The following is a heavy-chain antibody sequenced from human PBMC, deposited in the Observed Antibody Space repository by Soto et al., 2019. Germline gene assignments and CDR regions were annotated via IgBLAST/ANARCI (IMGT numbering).Heavy chain of an antibody. CDR3: ARQIYDSDTGPNFQYYFDS. D-gene: IGHD3-22*01. CDR1: GYSFAGYW. V-gene: IGHV5-10-1*01. Sequence: GESLKISCKGSGYSFAGYWITWVRQTPGKGLEWMGRIDPSDSQTYYSPSFRGHVPISVTKSITTVFLQWSSLRASDTAMYYCARQIYDSDTGPNFQYYFDSWGQGTPVTVSS. J-gene: IGHJ4*02. CDR2: IDPSDSQT.